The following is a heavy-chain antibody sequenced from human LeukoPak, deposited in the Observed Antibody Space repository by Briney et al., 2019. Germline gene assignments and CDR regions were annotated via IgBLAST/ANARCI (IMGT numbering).Heavy chain of an antibody. CDR1: GFTISYYS. CDR2: ISSSGSTI. Sequence: GGSLRLSCAASGFTISYYSMNWVRQAPGKGLEWVSYISSSGSTIYYADSVKGRFTISRDNAKNSLYLQMNSLRAEDAAVYYCARGAYYYDSSTYLSDVAYWGQGTLVTVSS. V-gene: IGHV3-48*01. J-gene: IGHJ4*02. CDR3: ARGAYYYDSSTYLSDVAY. D-gene: IGHD3-22*01.